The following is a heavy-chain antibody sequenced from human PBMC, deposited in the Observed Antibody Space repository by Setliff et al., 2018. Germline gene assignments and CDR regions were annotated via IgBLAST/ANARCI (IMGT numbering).Heavy chain of an antibody. Sequence: GGSLRLSCAASGFSFSSTAMHWVRQAPGKGLEWVAGIWFDGSHPYYADSVKGRFTISRDNSKNTLYLQMNSLRPEDTAVYYCARTCSGSGCYAGLESWGQGTPVTVSS. J-gene: IGHJ4*02. CDR2: IWFDGSHP. D-gene: IGHD2-15*01. V-gene: IGHV3-33*01. CDR3: ARTCSGSGCYAGLES. CDR1: GFSFSSTA.